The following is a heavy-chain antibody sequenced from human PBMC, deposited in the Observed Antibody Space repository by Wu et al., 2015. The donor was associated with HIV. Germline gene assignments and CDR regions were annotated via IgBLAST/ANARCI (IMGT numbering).Heavy chain of an antibody. CDR1: GYIFTSYY. J-gene: IGHJ4*02. D-gene: IGHD3-22*01. V-gene: IGHV1-46*01. CDR2: INPSGGIT. CDR3: ARSRDYDSSGYPYYIDY. Sequence: QVQLVQSGAEVKKPGASVKVSCEASGYIFTSYYMHWVRQAPGQGLEWMGRINPSGGITSYAQKFQGRVTMTRDTSTSTVYMELNSLRSEDTAVYYCARSRDYDSSGYPYYIDYVGPRERWSPS.